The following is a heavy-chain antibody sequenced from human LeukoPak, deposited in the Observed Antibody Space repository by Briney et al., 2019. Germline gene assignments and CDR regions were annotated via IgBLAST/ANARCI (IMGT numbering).Heavy chain of an antibody. CDR3: AREWEGSITMIVVVTPTLDAFDI. CDR1: GYTFTGYY. D-gene: IGHD3-22*01. V-gene: IGHV1-2*02. Sequence: GASVKVSCKASGYTFTGYYMHWVRQAPGQGLEWMGWINPNSGGTNYAQKFQGRVTMTRDTSISTAYMELSRLRSDDTAVYYCAREWEGSITMIVVVTPTLDAFDIWGQGTMVTVSS. CDR2: INPNSGGT. J-gene: IGHJ3*02.